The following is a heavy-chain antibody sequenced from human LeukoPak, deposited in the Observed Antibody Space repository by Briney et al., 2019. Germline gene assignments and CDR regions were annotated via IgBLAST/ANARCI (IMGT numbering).Heavy chain of an antibody. CDR2: IRYDGTDE. CDR1: GFTFSSYG. CDR3: ARNRAFGTFDAFDM. D-gene: IGHD3-10*01. J-gene: IGHJ3*02. Sequence: GRSLRLSCAASGFTFSSYGMHWVRQAPGKGLEWLAFIRYDGTDESYGASVRGRLTISRDDSLNTLYLQMDSLGHDDTAVYYCARNRAFGTFDAFDMWGQGTMVTVSS. V-gene: IGHV3-30*19.